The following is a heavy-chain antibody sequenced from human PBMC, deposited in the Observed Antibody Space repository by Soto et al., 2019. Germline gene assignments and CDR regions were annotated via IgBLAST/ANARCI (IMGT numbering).Heavy chain of an antibody. CDR2: ISGSGGST. CDR1: GFTFSSYA. D-gene: IGHD3-10*01. J-gene: IGHJ5*02. CDR3: AKDSSPYGSGSSHLGWFDP. V-gene: IGHV3-23*01. Sequence: EVQLLESGGGLVQPGGSLRLSCAASGFTFSSYAMSWVRQAPGKGLEWVSAISGSGGSTYYADSVKGRVTISRDNSKNTLYLQRNSLRAEDTAVYYCAKDSSPYGSGSSHLGWFDPWGQGTLVTVSS.